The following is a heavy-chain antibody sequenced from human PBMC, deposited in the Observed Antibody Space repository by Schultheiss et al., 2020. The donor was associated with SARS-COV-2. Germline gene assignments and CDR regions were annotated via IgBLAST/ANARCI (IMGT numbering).Heavy chain of an antibody. Sequence: GGSLRLSCAASGFTFNTYSMNWVRQAPGKGLEWVAAISGSGGSGDYAVSVQGRFTISRDNAKNSLYLQMNSLRAEDTAVYYCARCYDSSGYYDYRGPGTLGTVSS. CDR3: ARCYDSSGYYDY. V-gene: IGHV3-21*01. CDR1: GFTFNTYS. D-gene: IGHD3-22*01. J-gene: IGHJ4*02. CDR2: ISGSGGSG.